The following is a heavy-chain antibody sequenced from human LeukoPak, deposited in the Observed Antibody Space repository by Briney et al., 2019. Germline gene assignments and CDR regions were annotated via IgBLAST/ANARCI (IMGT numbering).Heavy chain of an antibody. V-gene: IGHV4-34*01. CDR3: ARSYYSVWGSYRLFDY. J-gene: IGHJ4*02. Sequence: SETLSLTCAVYGGSFSGYYWSWIRQPPGKGLEWIGEINHSGSPNYNPSLKSRVTISVDTSKNQFSLKLSSVTAADTAVYYCARSYYSVWGSYRLFDYWGQGTLVTVSX. CDR2: INHSGSP. D-gene: IGHD3-16*02. CDR1: GGSFSGYY.